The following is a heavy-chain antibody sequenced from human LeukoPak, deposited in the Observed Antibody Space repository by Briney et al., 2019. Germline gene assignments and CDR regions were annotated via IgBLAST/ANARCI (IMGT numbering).Heavy chain of an antibody. CDR2: IYYSGGT. CDR1: GGSISSYY. Sequence: SETLSLTCTVSGGSISSYYWSWIRQPPGKGLEWIGDIYYSGGTNYNPSLKSRVTISVDTSKNQFSLRLSSVTAADTAVYYSARLASGSYGPLTPFDYWGQGTLVTVSS. CDR3: ARLASGSYGPLTPFDY. D-gene: IGHD1-26*01. V-gene: IGHV4-59*08. J-gene: IGHJ4*02.